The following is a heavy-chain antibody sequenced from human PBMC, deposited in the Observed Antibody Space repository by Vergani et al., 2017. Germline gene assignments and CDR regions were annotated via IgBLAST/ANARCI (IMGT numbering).Heavy chain of an antibody. V-gene: IGHV5-51*01. CDR3: ARPRRDGYKVDAFDI. CDR2: IYPGDSDT. D-gene: IGHD5-24*01. J-gene: IGHJ3*02. Sequence: EVQLVQSGAEVKKPGESLKISCKGSGYSFTSYWIGWVRQMPGKRLEWMGIIYPGDSDTRYSPSFQGQVTSSADKSISTAYLQWSSLKASDTAMYYCARPRRDGYKVDAFDIWGQGTMVTVSS. CDR1: GYSFTSYW.